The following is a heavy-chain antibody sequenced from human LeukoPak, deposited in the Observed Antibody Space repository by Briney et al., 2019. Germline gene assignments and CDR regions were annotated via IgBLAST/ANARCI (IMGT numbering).Heavy chain of an antibody. V-gene: IGHV4-34*01. CDR3: ARKGVLTVTVAFDY. CDR1: GGSFRVYS. Sequence: TPAETLSLTCVFYGGSFRVYSGGWIRHPPGRGLLGIGEINNSGSTNYNPSLKSRVTISGDTSKNQFSLNLTSVIAADTAVYYCARKGVLTVTVAFDYWGQGSLVTVSS. D-gene: IGHD4-11*01. CDR2: INNSGST. J-gene: IGHJ4*02.